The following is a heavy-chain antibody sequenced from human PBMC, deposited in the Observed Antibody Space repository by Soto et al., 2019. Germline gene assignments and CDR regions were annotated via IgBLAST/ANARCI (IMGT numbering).Heavy chain of an antibody. CDR3: AKHQFGRLADSFDY. Sequence: EVQLLESGGGLVQPGGSLRLSCAASGFTFSTFAMTWVRQAPGKGLEWVAAISGSGGTTYNTDAVKGRFTISRDNSKNTVFLQMNSLRAEDTAVYYCAKHQFGRLADSFDYWGQGTLVTVSS. J-gene: IGHJ4*02. V-gene: IGHV3-23*01. D-gene: IGHD1-26*01. CDR2: ISGSGGTT. CDR1: GFTFSTFA.